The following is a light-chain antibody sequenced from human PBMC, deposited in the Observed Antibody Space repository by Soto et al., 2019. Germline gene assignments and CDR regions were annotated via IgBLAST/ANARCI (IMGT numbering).Light chain of an antibody. Sequence: IQLTQSPSSLSASVGDRVTITFXASLGISSNLAWYQQKPGIAPKLLIFGTSTLQSGVPSRFSGSGSGTDFTLTISSLQPEDFATYFCQQLNSYPPWTFGQGTKVDI. V-gene: IGKV1-9*01. CDR2: GTS. CDR3: QQLNSYPPWT. J-gene: IGKJ1*01. CDR1: LGISSN.